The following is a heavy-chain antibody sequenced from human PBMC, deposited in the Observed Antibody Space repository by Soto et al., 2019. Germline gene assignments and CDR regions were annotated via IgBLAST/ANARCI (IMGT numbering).Heavy chain of an antibody. CDR3: ARIVYYYGSGSPTYYFDY. D-gene: IGHD3-10*01. J-gene: IGHJ4*02. Sequence: QVTLKESGPVLVKPTETLTLTCTVSGFSLSNARMGVSWIRQPPGKALEWLAHIFSNDEKSYSTSLKSRLTISKDTSKSQVVLTMTNMDPVDTATYYCARIVYYYGSGSPTYYFDYWGQGTLVTVSS. CDR2: IFSNDEK. V-gene: IGHV2-26*01. CDR1: GFSLSNARMG.